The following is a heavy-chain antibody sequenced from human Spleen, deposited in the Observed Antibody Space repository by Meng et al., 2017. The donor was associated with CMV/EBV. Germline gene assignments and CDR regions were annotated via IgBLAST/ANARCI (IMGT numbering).Heavy chain of an antibody. CDR2: INPNSGGT. J-gene: IGHJ6*02. CDR3: ASSEALGYCSSTSCYIRGDYYYGMDV. CDR1: GYIFGNYG. V-gene: IGHV1-2*02. D-gene: IGHD2-2*02. Sequence: ASVKVSCKASGYIFGNYGISWVRQAPGQGLEWMGWINPNSGGTNYAQKFQGRVTMTRDTSISTAYMELSRLRSDDTAVYYCASSEALGYCSSTSCYIRGDYYYGMDVWGQGTTVTVSS.